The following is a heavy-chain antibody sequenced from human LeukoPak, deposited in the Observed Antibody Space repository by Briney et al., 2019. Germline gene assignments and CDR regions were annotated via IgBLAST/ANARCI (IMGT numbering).Heavy chain of an antibody. CDR1: GGTFSSYA. CDR3: ARSPNYDSSGYYHYYFDY. Sequence: SVKVSCKASGGTFSSYAISWVRQAPGQGLEWMGGIIPIFGTANCAQKFQGRVTITADESTSTAYMELSSLRSEDTAVYYCARSPNYDSSGYYHYYFDYWGQGTLVTVSS. J-gene: IGHJ4*02. D-gene: IGHD3-22*01. CDR2: IIPIFGTA. V-gene: IGHV1-69*01.